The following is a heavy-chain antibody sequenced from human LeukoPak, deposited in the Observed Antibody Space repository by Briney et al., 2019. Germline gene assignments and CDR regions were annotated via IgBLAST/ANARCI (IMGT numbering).Heavy chain of an antibody. CDR2: IYYSGST. CDR3: ARMVVRGVTPPC. CDR1: GGSISSYY. Sequence: SETLSLTCTVSGGSISSYYWGWIRQPPGKGLEWIGSIYYSGSTYYNPSLKSRVTISVDTSKNQFSLKLSSVTAADTAVYYCARMVVRGVTPPCWGQGTLVTVSS. D-gene: IGHD3-10*01. V-gene: IGHV4-39*01. J-gene: IGHJ4*02.